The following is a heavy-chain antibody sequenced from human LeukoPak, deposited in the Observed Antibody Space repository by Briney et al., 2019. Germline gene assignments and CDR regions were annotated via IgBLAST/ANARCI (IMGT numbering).Heavy chain of an antibody. CDR1: GYTFTGYY. CDR3: AREIGERGYSYGLGY. V-gene: IGHV1-2*02. CDR2: INPNSGGT. Sequence: GASVKVSCKASGYTFTGYYMHWVRQAPGQGLEWMGWINPNSGGTNYAQKFQGRVTMTRDTSISTAYMELSRLRSDDTAVYYCAREIGERGYSYGLGYWGQGTLVTVSS. J-gene: IGHJ4*02. D-gene: IGHD5-18*01.